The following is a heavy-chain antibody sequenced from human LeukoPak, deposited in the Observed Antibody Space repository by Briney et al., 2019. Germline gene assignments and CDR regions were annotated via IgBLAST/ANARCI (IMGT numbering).Heavy chain of an antibody. CDR3: ARDPKGTNSFDP. J-gene: IGHJ5*02. V-gene: IGHV4-4*07. Sequence: SETLSLTCTVSGGSINSYYWSWIRQSAGEGLEWIGRIDPGGSTNYNPSLRSRVTISLDRSKNQFSLKVTSVTAADTGVYYCARDPKGTNSFDPWGQGTLITVSS. CDR2: IDPGGST. D-gene: IGHD1-7*01. CDR1: GGSINSYY.